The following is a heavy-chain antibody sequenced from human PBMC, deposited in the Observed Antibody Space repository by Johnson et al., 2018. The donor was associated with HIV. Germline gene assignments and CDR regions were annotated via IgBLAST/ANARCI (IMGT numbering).Heavy chain of an antibody. V-gene: IGHV3-7*01. J-gene: IGHJ3*02. CDR3: ATPRPNWGWNAFDI. Sequence: VQLVESGGGVVQPGGSLRLSCAASGFTFSSYWMSWVRQAPGKGLEWVANIKQDGSEKYYVDSVKGRFTISRDNAKNSLYLQMNSLRAEDTAVYYCATPRPNWGWNAFDIWGQGTMVTVSS. CDR1: GFTFSSYW. D-gene: IGHD7-27*01. CDR2: IKQDGSEK.